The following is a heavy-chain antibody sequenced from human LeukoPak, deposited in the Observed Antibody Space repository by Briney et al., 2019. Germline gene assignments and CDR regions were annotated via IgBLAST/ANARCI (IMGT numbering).Heavy chain of an antibody. CDR3: AIIVGMATELLDY. J-gene: IGHJ4*02. V-gene: IGHV4-34*01. CDR2: INHSGST. Sequence: PSETLSLTCAVYGGSFSGYYWSWIRQPPGKGLEWIGEINHSGSTNYNPSLKSRVTISVDTSKNQFSLKLSSVTAADTAVYYCAIIVGMATELLDYWGQGTLVTVSS. D-gene: IGHD5-24*01. CDR1: GGSFSGYY.